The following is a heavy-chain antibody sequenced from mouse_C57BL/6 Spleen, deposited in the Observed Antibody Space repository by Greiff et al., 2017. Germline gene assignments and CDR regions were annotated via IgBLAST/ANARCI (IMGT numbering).Heavy chain of an antibody. CDR2: IDPANGNT. CDR3: ASGDGYYPYAMDY. CDR1: GFNIKNTY. V-gene: IGHV14-3*01. J-gene: IGHJ4*01. D-gene: IGHD2-3*01. Sequence: EVQLQQSVAELVRPGASVKLSCTASGFNIKNTYMHWVKQRPEQGLEWIGRIDPANGNTKYAPKFQGKATITADTSSKPAYLQLSSLTSEDTAIYYCASGDGYYPYAMDYWGQGTSVTVSS.